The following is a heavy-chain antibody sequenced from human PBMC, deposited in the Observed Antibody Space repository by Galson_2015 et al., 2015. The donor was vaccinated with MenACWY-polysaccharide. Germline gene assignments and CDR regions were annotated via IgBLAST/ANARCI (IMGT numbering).Heavy chain of an antibody. J-gene: IGHJ4*02. V-gene: IGHV3-74*01. CDR1: GFIFSNYW. Sequence: SLRLSCAASGFIFSNYWMHWVRQAPGKGLVWVSRINTDGSVTSYADSVKGRFNISRDNAKNRLLLQMNSLSVDDTAVYYCAKDQRWNLPDYWGQGILVTVSS. D-gene: IGHD1-7*01. CDR3: AKDQRWNLPDY. CDR2: INTDGSVT.